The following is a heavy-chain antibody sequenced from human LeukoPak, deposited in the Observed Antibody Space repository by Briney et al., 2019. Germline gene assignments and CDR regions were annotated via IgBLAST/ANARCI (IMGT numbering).Heavy chain of an antibody. D-gene: IGHD5-12*01. CDR2: ISYDGSNK. CDR3: AKDLAKGALDAFDI. J-gene: IGHJ3*02. Sequence: GGSLRLSCAASGFTFSSYAMSWVRQAPGKGLEWVAVISYDGSNKYYSDSVKGRFTISRDNSKNTLYLQMNSLRAEDTAVYYCAKDLAKGALDAFDIWGQGTMVTVSS. V-gene: IGHV3-30*18. CDR1: GFTFSSYA.